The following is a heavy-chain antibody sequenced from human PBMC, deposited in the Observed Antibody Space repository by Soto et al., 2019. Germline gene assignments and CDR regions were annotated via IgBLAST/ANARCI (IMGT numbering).Heavy chain of an antibody. CDR3: ARTDKYNSQSSGWANRFDY. CDR2: FTSGGST. CDR1: GFIFSNYA. V-gene: IGHV3-23*01. Sequence: EVQLLESGGDLVQPGGSLRLSCAASGFIFSNYAMTWVRQAPGKGLEWVSTFTSGGSTYYRDTVKGRFTIPRDNSKNTLYLQMNSLRAEDTAVYYCARTDKYNSQSSGWANRFDYWGQGTLVTVSS. D-gene: IGHD6-19*01. J-gene: IGHJ4*02.